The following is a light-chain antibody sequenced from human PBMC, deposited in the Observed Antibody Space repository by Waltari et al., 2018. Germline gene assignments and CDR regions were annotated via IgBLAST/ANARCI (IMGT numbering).Light chain of an antibody. J-gene: IGLJ2*01. CDR3: QSYDSSLSGSKV. CDR2: GNS. CDR1: SSNIGAGYD. Sequence: QSVLTQPPSVSGAPGQRVTIPCTGSSSNIGAGYDVHWYPQLPGTAPKLLNDGNSNRPSVVPDRFSGSKSGTSASLAITGLQAEDEADYYCQSYDSSLSGSKVFGGGTKLTVL. V-gene: IGLV1-40*01.